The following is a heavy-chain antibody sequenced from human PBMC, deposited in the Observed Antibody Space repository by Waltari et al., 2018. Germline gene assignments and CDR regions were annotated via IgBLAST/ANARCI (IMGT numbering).Heavy chain of an antibody. Sequence: QLQLQESGPGLVKPSETLSLTCTVSGGSISSSSYYWGWIRQPPGKGLEWIGSIYYSWSTYNNPSLKSRVTISVDTSKNQFSLKLSSVTAADTAVYYCARDPDLEWLSYFDYWGQGTLVTVSS. CDR1: GGSISSSSYY. D-gene: IGHD3-3*01. CDR2: IYYSWST. V-gene: IGHV4-39*07. J-gene: IGHJ4*02. CDR3: ARDPDLEWLSYFDY.